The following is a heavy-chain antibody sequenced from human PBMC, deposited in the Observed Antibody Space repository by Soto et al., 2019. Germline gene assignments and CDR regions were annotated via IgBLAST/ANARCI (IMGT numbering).Heavy chain of an antibody. D-gene: IGHD3-3*01. CDR1: GFTVNNIF. CDR3: ARDIFGGSYDFWH. CDR2: ISSDGSI. J-gene: IGHJ4*02. Sequence: GALRLSCAVSGFTVNNIFMTWVRQAPGKGLEWVSVISSDGSIYYADSVKGRFTISRDNSKNTLFLEMRSLRAGDTAVYYCARDIFGGSYDFWHGGQGTLVTVSS. V-gene: IGHV3-66*01.